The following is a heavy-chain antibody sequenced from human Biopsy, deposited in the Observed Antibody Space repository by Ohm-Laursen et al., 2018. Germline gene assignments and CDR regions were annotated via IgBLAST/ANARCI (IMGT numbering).Heavy chain of an antibody. CDR3: ARGSNEYGGLYFPH. Sequence: GTLSLTCTVSGSSFTGHYWTWIRQPPGKGLEWIGHISHTGYTSYKSSLKSRVTISLDTSRKHFSLRLTSLAAADTAVYYCARGSNEYGGLYFPHWGQGTLVTVSS. V-gene: IGHV4-59*11. D-gene: IGHD4-23*01. J-gene: IGHJ1*01. CDR2: ISHTGYT. CDR1: GSSFTGHY.